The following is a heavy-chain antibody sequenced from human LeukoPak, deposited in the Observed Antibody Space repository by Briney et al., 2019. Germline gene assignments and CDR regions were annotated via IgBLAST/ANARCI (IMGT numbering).Heavy chain of an antibody. Sequence: SETLSLTCTISGGFISSSSYYWGWIRRPPGKGLEWIGDIYYSGSTYYNPSLRSRVSISVDTSKNQFSLILSSVIAADTALYYCARRRYYDSTGYFDWGQGTQVTVS. D-gene: IGHD3-22*01. J-gene: IGHJ1*01. CDR2: IYYSGST. V-gene: IGHV4-39*01. CDR1: GGFISSSSYY. CDR3: ARRRYYDSTGYFD.